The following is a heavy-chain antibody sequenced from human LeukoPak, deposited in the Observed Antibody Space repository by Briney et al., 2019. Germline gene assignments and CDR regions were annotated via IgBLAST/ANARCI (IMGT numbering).Heavy chain of an antibody. D-gene: IGHD6-13*01. CDR1: GGSISSSSYY. CDR3: ARGGSSWYKGAFDI. Sequence: SETLSLTCTVSGGSISSSSYYWGWIRQPPGKGLEWIGSIYYSGSTYYNPSLKSRVTISVGTSKNQFSLNMTSVTAAETAVYFCARGGSSWYKGAFDIWGQGTMDTVSS. CDR2: IYYSGST. V-gene: IGHV4-39*07. J-gene: IGHJ3*02.